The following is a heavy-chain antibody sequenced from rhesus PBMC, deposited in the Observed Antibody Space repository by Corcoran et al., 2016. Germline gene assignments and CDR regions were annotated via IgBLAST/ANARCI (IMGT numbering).Heavy chain of an antibody. J-gene: IGHJ5-1*01. D-gene: IGHD1-14*01. Sequence: QVQLQESGPGLVKPSETLSLTCAVSGGSISSNYWSWIRQPPGKGLEWIGRISGSGRSHDHTPSLKSRVTISPDTAQTQFSLQRSAVTAAGTAVYYCARGVAGTPGRFDVWGPGVLVTVSS. CDR1: GGSISSNY. CDR3: ARGVAGTPGRFDV. CDR2: ISGSGRSH. V-gene: IGHV4-173*01.